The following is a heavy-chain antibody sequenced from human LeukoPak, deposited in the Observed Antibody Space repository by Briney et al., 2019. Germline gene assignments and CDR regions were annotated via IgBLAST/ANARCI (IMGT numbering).Heavy chain of an antibody. CDR1: DYTFTDYR. V-gene: IGHV1-18*01. Sequence: ASVKVSCKASDYTFTDYRLSWVRQAPGQGLEWMGWISADNGDPNYAQKFQGRVTMSTDTSTRTAYMEPRSLKSDDTAVYYCARFGYSYGYTYWGQGTLVTVSS. CDR2: ISADNGDP. J-gene: IGHJ4*02. D-gene: IGHD5-18*01. CDR3: ARFGYSYGYTY.